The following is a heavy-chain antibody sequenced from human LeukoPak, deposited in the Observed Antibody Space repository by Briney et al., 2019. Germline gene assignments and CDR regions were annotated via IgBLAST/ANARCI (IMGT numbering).Heavy chain of an antibody. J-gene: IGHJ3*01. D-gene: IGHD1-1*01. CDR1: GFTFNSYN. V-gene: IGHV3-48*01. CDR3: ARDMGGNWVDALEF. Sequence: GGSLSLSCAASGFTFNSYNMNWVRQAPGKGLEGVSYISYRSSTIYYADSVRGRFTISRDNAKNSLYLQMNSLRADDTAVYYCARDMGGNWVDALEFWGQGTMVTVSS. CDR2: ISYRSSTI.